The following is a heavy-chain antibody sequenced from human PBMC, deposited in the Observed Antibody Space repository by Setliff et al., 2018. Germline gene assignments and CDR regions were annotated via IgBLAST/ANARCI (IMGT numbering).Heavy chain of an antibody. CDR3: ARGGYSRGPPVYYFHY. CDR1: GGSFSGYY. V-gene: IGHV4-34*01. Sequence: KASETLSLTCPVYGGSFSGYYWSWIRQPPGKGLGWNGEINHSGSTNYNPSLKSRVTISVDTSKNQFTLKLSSVTAADTAVYYCARGGYSRGPPVYYFHYWGQGTLVTVSS. CDR2: INHSGST. J-gene: IGHJ4*02. D-gene: IGHD5-12*01.